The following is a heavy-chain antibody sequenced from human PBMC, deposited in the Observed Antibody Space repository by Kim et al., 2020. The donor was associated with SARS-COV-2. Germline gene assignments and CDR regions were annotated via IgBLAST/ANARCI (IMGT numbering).Heavy chain of an antibody. Sequence: YIYYADSVKGRFTISRDNAKTSLYLQMNSLRAEDTAVYYCARDPPSSDYWGQGTLVTVSS. CDR3: ARDPPSSDY. CDR2: YI. V-gene: IGHV3-21*01. J-gene: IGHJ4*02. D-gene: IGHD6-6*01.